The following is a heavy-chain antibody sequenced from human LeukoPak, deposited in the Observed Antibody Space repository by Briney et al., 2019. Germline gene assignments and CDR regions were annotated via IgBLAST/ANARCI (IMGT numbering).Heavy chain of an antibody. CDR2: IWHDGSKK. CDR3: AIGHNWNYLLDY. D-gene: IGHD1-7*01. J-gene: IGHJ4*02. V-gene: IGHV3-33*01. CDR1: GFTFSSYG. Sequence: GGSLRLSCEVSGFTFSSYGMHWVRQATGKGLEWVAAIWHDGSKKYYADSVKGRFTISRDNSKNTVYLEMNSLRVEDTAVYYCAIGHNWNYLLDYWGQGTLVTVSS.